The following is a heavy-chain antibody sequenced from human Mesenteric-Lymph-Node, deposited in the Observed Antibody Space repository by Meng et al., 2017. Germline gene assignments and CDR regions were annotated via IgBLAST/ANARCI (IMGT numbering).Heavy chain of an antibody. Sequence: GESLKISCVVSGFTFTNYAMTWVRRAPGEGLEWVSAVSVRRTNTFYAVSVPGRFPISRDNSKNTLYLQMNSLRADDTAVYYCARRGTNSSSYNGMDRWGQGTMVTVSS. D-gene: IGHD3-16*01. J-gene: IGHJ6*02. V-gene: IGHV3-23*01. CDR2: VSVRRTNT. CDR1: GFTFTNYA. CDR3: ARRGTNSSSYNGMDR.